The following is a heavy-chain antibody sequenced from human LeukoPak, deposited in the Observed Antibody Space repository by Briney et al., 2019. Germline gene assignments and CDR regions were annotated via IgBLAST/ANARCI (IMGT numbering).Heavy chain of an antibody. J-gene: IGHJ6*03. V-gene: IGHV4-61*02. CDR2: IYTSGST. CDR1: GGSISSGSYY. Sequence: SETLSLTCTVSGGSISSGSYYWSWIRQPAGKVQEWIGRIYTSGSTNYNPSLKSRVTISVDTSKNQFSLKLSSVTAADTAVYYCAREGVVVPAAVGVFYYYYMDVWGKGTTVTVSS. D-gene: IGHD2-2*01. CDR3: AREGVVVPAAVGVFYYYYMDV.